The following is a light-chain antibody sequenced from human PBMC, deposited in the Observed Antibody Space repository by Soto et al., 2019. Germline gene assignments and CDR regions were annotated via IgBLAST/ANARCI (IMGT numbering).Light chain of an antibody. CDR2: DAS. CDR1: QSISTW. V-gene: IGKV1-5*01. J-gene: IGKJ1*01. Sequence: DIQMTQSPSTLSASVGERVTIACRTSQSISTWLAWYQVKTGKAPKLLIYDASSLERGVPSRFRGSGSGTDFTLTVSRLQPDDFATYYCQQYNSYPWTFGQGTKVEIK. CDR3: QQYNSYPWT.